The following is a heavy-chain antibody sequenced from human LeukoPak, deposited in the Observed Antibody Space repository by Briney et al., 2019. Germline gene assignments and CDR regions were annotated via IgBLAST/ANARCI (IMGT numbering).Heavy chain of an antibody. CDR2: VYYTGST. V-gene: IGHV4-59*08. J-gene: IGHJ4*02. CDR1: GGSVSNYY. D-gene: IGHD6-6*01. Sequence: SETLSLTCSVSGGSVSNYYWSWIRQPRGKGLEWIGYVYYTGSTNYNPSLKSLVTMFEDKSKNQFSLRLYSVTVADTAVYYCARHFAYSSSSYFDYWGQGSLVTVSS. CDR3: ARHFAYSSSSYFDY.